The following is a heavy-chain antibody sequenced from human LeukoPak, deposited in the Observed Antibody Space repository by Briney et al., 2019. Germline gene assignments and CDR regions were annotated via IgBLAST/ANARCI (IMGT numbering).Heavy chain of an antibody. Sequence: ASAKVSCKASGYTFTGSYMHWVRQAPGQGLEWMGWINPNSGGTNYAQKFQGRVTMTRDTSISTAYMELSRLTSDDTAVYYCAKVSDYDTSSLSTPWGQGTLITVSS. CDR3: AKVSDYDTSSLSTP. D-gene: IGHD3-22*01. CDR1: GYTFTGSY. V-gene: IGHV1-2*02. CDR2: INPNSGGT. J-gene: IGHJ5*02.